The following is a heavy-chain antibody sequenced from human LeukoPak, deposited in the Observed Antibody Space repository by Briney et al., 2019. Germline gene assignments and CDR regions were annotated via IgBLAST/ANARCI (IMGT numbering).Heavy chain of an antibody. D-gene: IGHD3-10*02. CDR3: AELGITMIGGV. Sequence: PGGSLRLSCAVSGFTFSNYAMTWVRQSPGKGLDWVSTISGSGGSTYYADSVKGRFTISRDNSKNTLYLQMNSLRAEDTAVYYCAELGITMIGGVWGKGTTVTISS. J-gene: IGHJ6*04. CDR2: ISGSGGST. V-gene: IGHV3-23*01. CDR1: GFTFSNYA.